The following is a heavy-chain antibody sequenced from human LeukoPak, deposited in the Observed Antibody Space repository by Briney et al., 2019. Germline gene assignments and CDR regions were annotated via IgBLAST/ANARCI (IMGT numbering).Heavy chain of an antibody. J-gene: IGHJ4*02. D-gene: IGHD4-17*01. Sequence: PGRSLRLSCAASGFTFSTYGMHWVRQAPGKGLKWVAGIWYDGTNKYYADSVKGRFTISRDNSKNTLYLQMNSLRAEDTAVYYCAKDQSTVTPWYFDYWGQGTLVTVSS. CDR3: AKDQSTVTPWYFDY. V-gene: IGHV3-33*06. CDR1: GFTFSTYG. CDR2: IWYDGTNK.